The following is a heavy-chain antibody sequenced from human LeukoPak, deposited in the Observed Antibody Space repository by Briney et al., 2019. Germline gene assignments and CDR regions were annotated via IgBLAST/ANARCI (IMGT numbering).Heavy chain of an antibody. CDR3: ARSPSYYGSAHYFDY. CDR1: EITVSSNY. J-gene: IGHJ4*02. D-gene: IGHD3-10*01. CDR2: IYGDGRT. V-gene: IGHV3-53*01. Sequence: GGSLRLSCAASEITVSSNYMSWVRQAPGKGLEWVSIIYGDGRTYYADSVKGRFTISRDNSKNTLFLQMNSLGAEDTAVYYCARSPSYYGSAHYFDYWGQGTLVTVSS.